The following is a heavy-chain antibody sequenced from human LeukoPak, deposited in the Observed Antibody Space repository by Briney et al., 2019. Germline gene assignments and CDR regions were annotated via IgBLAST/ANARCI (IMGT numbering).Heavy chain of an antibody. V-gene: IGHV3-73*01. CDR3: AKCPATGNIAHYYYYYMDV. J-gene: IGHJ6*03. Sequence: GGSLRLSCAASGFTFSGSAMHWVRQASGKGLEWVGRIRSKANSYATAYAASVKGRFTISRDNSKNTLYLQMNSLRAEDTAVYYCAKCPATGNIAHYYYYYMDVWGKGTTVTVSS. D-gene: IGHD6-13*01. CDR2: IRSKANSYAT. CDR1: GFTFSGSA.